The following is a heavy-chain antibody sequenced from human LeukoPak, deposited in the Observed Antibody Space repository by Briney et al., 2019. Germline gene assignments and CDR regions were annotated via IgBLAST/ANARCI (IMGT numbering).Heavy chain of an antibody. J-gene: IGHJ4*02. CDR1: GFTFSSYA. CDR3: AARNYDILTGFNY. D-gene: IGHD3-9*01. V-gene: IGHV3-23*01. Sequence: GGSLRLSCAASGFTFSSYAMSWVRQAPGKGLEWVSAISGSGGSTYYADSVKGRFTISRDNSKNTLYLQMNSLRAEDTAVYYCAARNYDILTGFNYWGQGTLVTVSS. CDR2: ISGSGGST.